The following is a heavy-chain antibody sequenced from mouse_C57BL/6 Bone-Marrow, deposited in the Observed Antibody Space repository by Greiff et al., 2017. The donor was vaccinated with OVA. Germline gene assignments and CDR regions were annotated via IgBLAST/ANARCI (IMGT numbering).Heavy chain of an antibody. CDR3: AIGDDYGSLDY. V-gene: IGHV1-26*01. J-gene: IGHJ4*01. CDR2: INPNNGGT. Sequence: EVQLQQPGPELVKPGASVKISCKASGYTFTDYYMNWVKQSHGKSLEWIGDINPNNGGTSYNQKFKGKATLTVDKSSSTAYMELRSLTSEDSAVYYCAIGDDYGSLDYWGQGTSVTVSS. CDR1: GYTFTDYY. D-gene: IGHD1-1*01.